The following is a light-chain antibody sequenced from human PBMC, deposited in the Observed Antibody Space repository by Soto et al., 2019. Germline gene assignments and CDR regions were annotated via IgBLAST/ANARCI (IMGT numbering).Light chain of an antibody. V-gene: IGLV2-14*03. CDR3: SSYTSSTTVI. J-gene: IGLJ2*01. CDR2: DVS. Sequence: QSALTQPASVSGSPGQSITISCTGTSSDVGGYNYVSWYQHHPGKGPKLMIYDVSNRPSGVSNRFSGSKSGNTASLTISGLQAEDEADYYCSSYTSSTTVIFGGGTKLTVL. CDR1: SSDVGGYNY.